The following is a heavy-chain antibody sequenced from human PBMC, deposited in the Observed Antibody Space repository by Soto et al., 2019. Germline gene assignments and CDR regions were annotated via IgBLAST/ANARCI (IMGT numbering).Heavy chain of an antibody. V-gene: IGHV5-51*01. Sequence: ESLKISRKVSGYSFTSYWINWVRQMPGKGLEWMGIIYPGDSDTRYSPSFQGQVTISADKSIDTAYLQWRSLKASDAAVYYCARHHGSPGSYFGLDVWGQGTTVTVSS. CDR1: GYSFTSYW. D-gene: IGHD6-13*01. CDR2: IYPGDSDT. J-gene: IGHJ6*02. CDR3: ARHHGSPGSYFGLDV.